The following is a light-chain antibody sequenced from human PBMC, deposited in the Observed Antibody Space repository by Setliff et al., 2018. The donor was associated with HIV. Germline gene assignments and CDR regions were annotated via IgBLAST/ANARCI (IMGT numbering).Light chain of an antibody. CDR3: CSYAGSSTSI. CDR1: SSDVGGYNY. V-gene: IGLV2-23*02. J-gene: IGLJ1*01. Sequence: LTQPASVSGSPGQSITISCTGTSSDVGGYNYVSWYQQHPGKAPKLMIYDVSKRPSGVSNRFSGSKSGNTASLTISGLQAEDEADYYCCSYAGSSTSIFGTGTKVTVL. CDR2: DVS.